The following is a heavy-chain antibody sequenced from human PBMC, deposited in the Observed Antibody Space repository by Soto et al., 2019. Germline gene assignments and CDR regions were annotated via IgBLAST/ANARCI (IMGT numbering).Heavy chain of an antibody. V-gene: IGHV3-30-3*01. CDR3: ARDALGFDY. CDR2: ISYDGSNK. J-gene: IGHJ4*02. Sequence: QVQLVESGGGVVQPGRSLRLSCAASGFTFSSYAMHWVRQAPGKGLEWVAVISYDGSNKYYADSVKGRFTISRDNSKNTLYLQMNSLRAEDTAVYYCARDALGFDYWGQGTLVTVSS. CDR1: GFTFSSYA. D-gene: IGHD1-26*01.